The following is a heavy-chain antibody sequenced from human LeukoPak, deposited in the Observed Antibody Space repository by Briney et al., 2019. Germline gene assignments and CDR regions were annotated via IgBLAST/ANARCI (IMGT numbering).Heavy chain of an antibody. J-gene: IGHJ4*02. CDR1: GFTFTNAW. D-gene: IGHD3-10*01. CDR3: TTDLGLTMIRGVIVY. Sequence: GGSLRLSCAPSGFTFTNAWMTWVRQAPGKGREWVGCIKSKGDGETTDYTAPVKGRFTMSRDDSKTTLYLQMNSLAAEDTAVYYWTTDLGLTMIRGVIVYWGQGALVTVSS. V-gene: IGHV3-15*01. CDR2: IKSKGDGETT.